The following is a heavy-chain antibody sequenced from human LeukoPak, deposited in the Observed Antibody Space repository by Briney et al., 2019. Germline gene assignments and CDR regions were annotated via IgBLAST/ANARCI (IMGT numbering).Heavy chain of an antibody. D-gene: IGHD1-26*01. CDR1: GFTFSRYG. V-gene: IGHV3-33*03. CDR3: ASGRYYFDY. Sequence: GGSLRLSRTASGFTFSRYGMHWVRQAPGKGLEWVAVIWYDGSNRQYADSVKGRFTISRDNAKNSLYLQMNSLRAEDTAVYYCASGRYYFDYWGQGTLATVSS. CDR2: IWYDGSNR. J-gene: IGHJ4*02.